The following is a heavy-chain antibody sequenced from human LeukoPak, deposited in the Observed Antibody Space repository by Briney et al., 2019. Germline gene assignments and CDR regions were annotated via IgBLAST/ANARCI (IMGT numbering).Heavy chain of an antibody. V-gene: IGHV1-8*01. Sequence: VASVKVSCKASGYTFTSYDINWVRQATGQGLERMGWMNPNSGNTGYAQKFQGRVTMTRNTSISTAYMELSSLRSEDMAVYYCARGLGAAAAPDYWGQGTLVTVSS. CDR3: ARGLGAAAAPDY. CDR1: GYTFTSYD. J-gene: IGHJ4*02. CDR2: MNPNSGNT. D-gene: IGHD6-13*01.